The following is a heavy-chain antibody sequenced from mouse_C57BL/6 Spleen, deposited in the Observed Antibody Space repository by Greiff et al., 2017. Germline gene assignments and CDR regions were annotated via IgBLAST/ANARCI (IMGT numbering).Heavy chain of an antibody. Sequence: QVQLKESGPELVKPGASVKISCKASGYAFSSSWMNWVKQRPGKGLEWIGRIYPGDGDTNYNGKFKGKATLTADKSSSTACMQHSSLTSEDSAVYFCARGGLYYGNKYVDDLDYWGQGTTLTVSS. J-gene: IGHJ2*01. V-gene: IGHV1-82*01. CDR1: GYAFSSSW. CDR3: ARGGLYYGNKYVDDLDY. CDR2: IYPGDGDT. D-gene: IGHD2-1*01.